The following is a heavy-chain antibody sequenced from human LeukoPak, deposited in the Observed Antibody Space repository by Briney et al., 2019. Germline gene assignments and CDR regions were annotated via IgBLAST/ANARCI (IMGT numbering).Heavy chain of an antibody. D-gene: IGHD5-18*01. J-gene: IGHJ4*02. CDR2: IYYSGST. Sequence: SETLSLTCTVSGGSISSYYWSWIRQPPGKGLEWIGYIYYSGSTNYNPSLKSRVTISVDTSKNQFSLKLSSVTAADTAVYYCARESHGYSYRYPDYWGQGTLVTVSS. V-gene: IGHV4-59*01. CDR3: ARESHGYSYRYPDY. CDR1: GGSISSYY.